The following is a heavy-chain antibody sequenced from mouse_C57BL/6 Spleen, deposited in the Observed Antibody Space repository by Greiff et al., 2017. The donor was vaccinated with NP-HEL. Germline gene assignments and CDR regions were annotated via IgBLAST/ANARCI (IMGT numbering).Heavy chain of an antibody. CDR3: ARGGYSYFDY. CDR2: INPSNGGT. V-gene: IGHV1-53*01. CDR1: GYTFTSYW. Sequence: QVQLQQPGTELVKPGASVKLSCKASGYTFTSYWMHWVKQRPGQGLEWIGNINPSNGGTNYTEKFKSKATLTVDKSYSTAYMQLSSLTSAHSAVLKCARGGYSYFDYWGQGTTRTGSS. J-gene: IGHJ2*01.